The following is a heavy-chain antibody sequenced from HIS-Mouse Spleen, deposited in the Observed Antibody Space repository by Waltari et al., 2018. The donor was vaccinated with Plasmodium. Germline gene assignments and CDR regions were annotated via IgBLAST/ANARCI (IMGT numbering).Heavy chain of an antibody. J-gene: IGHJ4*02. CDR2: INHSEST. Sequence: QVQLQQWGAGLLKPSETLSLTCAVYGGSFSGYYWSWIRQPPGKGREWIGEINHSESTNSNPSLKSRVTISVDPSKNQCARKLSSVTAADTAVDYCARTGDYGGNSWGQGTLVTVSS. CDR1: GGSFSGYY. D-gene: IGHD4-17*01. CDR3: ARTGDYGGNS. V-gene: IGHV4-34*01.